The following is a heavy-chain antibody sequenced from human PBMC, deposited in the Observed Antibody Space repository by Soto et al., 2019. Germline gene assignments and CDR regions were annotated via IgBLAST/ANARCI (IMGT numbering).Heavy chain of an antibody. J-gene: IGHJ5*02. CDR1: GFTFSSYA. Sequence: GSLRLSCAASGFTFSSYAMSWVRQAPGKGLEWVSAISGSGGSTYYADSVKGRFTISRDNSKNTLYLQMNSLRAEDTAVYYCETLKMIAAAGTLNWFDPWGQGTLVTVS. CDR2: ISGSGGST. CDR3: ETLKMIAAAGTLNWFDP. V-gene: IGHV3-23*01. D-gene: IGHD6-13*01.